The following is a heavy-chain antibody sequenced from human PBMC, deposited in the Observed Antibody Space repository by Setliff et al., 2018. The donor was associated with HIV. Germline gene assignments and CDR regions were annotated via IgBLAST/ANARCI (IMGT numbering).Heavy chain of an antibody. D-gene: IGHD3-22*01. CDR2: IKSSTDGGTT. J-gene: IGHJ4*02. CDR1: GFTFSNAW. Sequence: PGGSLRLSCAASGFTFSNAWMSWVRQAPGKGLEWVGHIKSSTDGGTTDYSAPAKGRFTISRDDSKNTLYLQMNSLKTEDTAVYYCATDVAEKNHYYSDTSGYFYIDYWGQGTLVTVSS. V-gene: IGHV3-15*01. CDR3: ATDVAEKNHYYSDTSGYFYIDY.